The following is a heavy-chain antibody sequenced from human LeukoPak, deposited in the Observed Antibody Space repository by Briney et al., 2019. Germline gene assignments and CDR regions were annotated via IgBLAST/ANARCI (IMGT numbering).Heavy chain of an antibody. V-gene: IGHV3-21*01. CDR2: ISSSSSYI. CDR3: ARGSGRSYLPFDY. J-gene: IGHJ4*02. Sequence: GGSLRLSCAASGFTFSRYSMNWVRQAPGKGLEWVSSISSSSSYIYYADSVKGRFTISRDNAKNSLYLQMNSLRAEDTAVYYCARGSGRSYLPFDYWGQGTLVTVSS. D-gene: IGHD1-26*01. CDR1: GFTFSRYS.